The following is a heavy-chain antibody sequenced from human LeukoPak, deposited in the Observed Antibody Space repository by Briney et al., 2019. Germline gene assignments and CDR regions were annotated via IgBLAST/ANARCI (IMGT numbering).Heavy chain of an antibody. CDR2: IIPIFGTA. Sequence: SVKVSCKASGGTFSSYAISWVRQAPGQGLEWMGGIIPIFGTANYAQKFQGRVTITANESTSTAYMELSSLRSEDTAVYYCARGYDFWSGYYSGKWGQGTLVTVSS. V-gene: IGHV1-69*13. CDR3: ARGYDFWSGYYSGK. J-gene: IGHJ4*02. CDR1: GGTFSSYA. D-gene: IGHD3-3*01.